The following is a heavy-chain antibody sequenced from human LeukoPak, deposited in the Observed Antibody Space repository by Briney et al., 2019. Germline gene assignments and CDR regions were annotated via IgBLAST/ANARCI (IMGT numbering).Heavy chain of an antibody. CDR3: VRYQGGSTSH. V-gene: IGHV3-48*01. J-gene: IGHJ4*02. CDR1: GFTFSIYS. D-gene: IGHD3-16*01. CDR2: ISSFGGTI. Sequence: GGSLRLSCAASGFTFSIYSMNWVRQAPGKGLEWVSYISSFGGTINYADSVKGRFTISRDNAKNSLYLQMNSLRADDTAVYFCVRYQGGSTSHWGEGTLVTVSS.